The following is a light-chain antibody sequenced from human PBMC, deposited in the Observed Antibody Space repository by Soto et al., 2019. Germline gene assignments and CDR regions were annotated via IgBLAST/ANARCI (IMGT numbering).Light chain of an antibody. CDR2: GAS. J-gene: IGKJ4*01. V-gene: IGKV3-20*01. Sequence: EMVLTQSPGTLSLSPGERATLSCRASQSVSNSYLAWYQQKPGQAPRLLIYGASSRATGIPDRFSGSGSGTDFTLTISSLQTEDFATYYCQQTYNFPVTFGGGTKVDIK. CDR3: QQTYNFPVT. CDR1: QSVSNSY.